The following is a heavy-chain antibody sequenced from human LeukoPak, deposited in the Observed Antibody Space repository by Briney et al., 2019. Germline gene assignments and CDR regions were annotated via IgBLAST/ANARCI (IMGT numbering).Heavy chain of an antibody. J-gene: IGHJ6*04. CDR3: ARGAGLLWFAPEMGV. Sequence: ASVKVSCKASGYTFTGYYMHWVRQAPGQGLEWMGWINPNSGGTNYAQKFQGRVTMTRDTSISTAYMELSRLRSDDTAVYYCARGAGLLWFAPEMGVWGKGTTVTISS. CDR2: INPNSGGT. CDR1: GYTFTGYY. V-gene: IGHV1-2*02. D-gene: IGHD3-10*01.